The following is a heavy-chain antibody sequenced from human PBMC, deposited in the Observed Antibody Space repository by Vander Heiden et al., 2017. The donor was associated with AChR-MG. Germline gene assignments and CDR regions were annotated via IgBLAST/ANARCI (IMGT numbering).Heavy chain of an antibody. V-gene: IGHV3-23*01. Sequence: EVHLLESGGGFVQPGGSLRLSCAASGFTFSSYAMSWVRQAPGKGLEWVSTIGGRGGSTYYADSVKGRFTISRDNSKNTLYLQMNSLRAEDTAVYYCAKATQYCSGGNCYSGMDVWGQGTTVTVSS. J-gene: IGHJ6*02. CDR3: AKATQYCSGGNCYSGMDV. CDR1: GFTFSSYA. CDR2: IGGRGGST. D-gene: IGHD2-15*01.